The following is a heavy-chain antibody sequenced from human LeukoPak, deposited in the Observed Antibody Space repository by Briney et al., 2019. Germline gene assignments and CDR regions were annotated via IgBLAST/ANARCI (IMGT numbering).Heavy chain of an antibody. CDR1: GYSISSGYY. J-gene: IGHJ4*02. CDR2: IHHSGST. CDR3: ARGTIVVTTPWGH. Sequence: PSETLSLTCTVSGYSISSGYYWGWIRPPPGKGLEWIGSIHHSGSTYYNPSLKSRVTISVDSSKNQFSLQVTSVTAADTAIYYCARGTIVVTTPWGHWGQGTLVTVSS. D-gene: IGHD3-22*01. V-gene: IGHV4-38-2*02.